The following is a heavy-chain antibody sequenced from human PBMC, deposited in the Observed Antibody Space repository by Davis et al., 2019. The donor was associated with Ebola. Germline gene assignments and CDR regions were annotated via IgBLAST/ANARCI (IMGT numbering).Heavy chain of an antibody. CDR1: ALNLGDAW. J-gene: IGHJ4*02. D-gene: IGHD6-6*01. CDR2: IKSRGAGGTT. CDR3: TTDRGIAVRPLFDC. Sequence: PGGSLRLSCTASALNLGDAWMGWVRQAPGKGLEWVGRIKSRGAGGTTDHAPPVRDRFIISRDEPRNTVYLQMTSLIIEDTAVYFCTTDRGIAVRPLFDCWGQGTLVTVSS. V-gene: IGHV3-15*01.